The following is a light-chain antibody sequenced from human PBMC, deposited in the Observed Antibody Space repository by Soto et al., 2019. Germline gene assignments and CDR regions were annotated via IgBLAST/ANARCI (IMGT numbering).Light chain of an antibody. CDR2: GTS. V-gene: IGKV3-20*01. Sequence: EIVLTQSPGTLSLSPGERATLSCRASQSISSNYLAWYQQTPGQAPRLLIYGTSSRATGIPDRFSASGSGTDVTLTISRLEPEDVAMYYCQQYGRSPGTFGQGTKLEIK. CDR3: QQYGRSPGT. CDR1: QSISSNY. J-gene: IGKJ2*01.